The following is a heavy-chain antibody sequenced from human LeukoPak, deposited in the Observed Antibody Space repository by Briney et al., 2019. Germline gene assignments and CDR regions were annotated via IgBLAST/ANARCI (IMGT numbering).Heavy chain of an antibody. CDR3: ARGSTVTTFVVDI. D-gene: IGHD4-17*01. V-gene: IGHV1-69*05. J-gene: IGHJ3*02. CDR1: GGTFSSYA. CDR2: IIPIFGTA. Sequence: SVKVSCKASGGTFSSYAISWVRQAPGQGLEWMGAIIPIFGTANYAQKFQGRVTTTTDESTSTAYMELSSLRSEDTAVYYGARGSTVTTFVVDIWGQGTMVTVSS.